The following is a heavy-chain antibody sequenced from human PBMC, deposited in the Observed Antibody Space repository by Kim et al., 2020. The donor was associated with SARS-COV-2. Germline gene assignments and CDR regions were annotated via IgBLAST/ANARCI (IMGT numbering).Heavy chain of an antibody. CDR1: GFTFSSYS. J-gene: IGHJ6*02. CDR2: ISSSSSTI. D-gene: IGHD5-12*01. V-gene: IGHV3-48*02. Sequence: GGSLRLSCAASGFTFSSYSMNWVRQAPGKGLEWVSYISSSSSTIYYADSVKGRFTISRDNAKNSLYLQMNSLRDEDTAVYYCARGEGSGYDWDYYGMDVWGQGTTVTVSS. CDR3: ARGEGSGYDWDYYGMDV.